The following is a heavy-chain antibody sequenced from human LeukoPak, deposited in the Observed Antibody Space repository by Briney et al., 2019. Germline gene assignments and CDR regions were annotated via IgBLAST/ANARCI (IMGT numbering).Heavy chain of an antibody. CDR3: ARAVVTASDAFDI. V-gene: IGHV4-31*03. CDR2: IYYSGST. CDR1: GGSISSGGYY. D-gene: IGHD2-21*02. J-gene: IGHJ3*02. Sequence: SETLSLTCTVSGGSISSGGYYWSWIRQHPGKGLEWIGYIYYSGSTYYNPSLKSRVTILVDTSKNQFSLKLSSVTAADTAVYYCARAVVTASDAFDIWGQGTMVTVSS.